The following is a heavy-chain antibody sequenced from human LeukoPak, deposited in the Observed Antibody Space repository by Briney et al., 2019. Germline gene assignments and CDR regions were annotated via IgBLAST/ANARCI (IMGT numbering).Heavy chain of an antibody. J-gene: IGHJ4*02. CDR2: IYYSGST. D-gene: IGHD3-10*01. CDR3: ATGFLYYYGSGSLDY. V-gene: IGHV4-59*08. CDR1: GGSISSYY. Sequence: SETLSLTCSVSGGSISSYYWSWIRQPPGKGLEWIGYIYYSGSTDYNPSLKSRVTISVDTSKNQFSLKLNSVTAADTAVYYCATGFLYYYGSGSLDYWGQGTLVTVSS.